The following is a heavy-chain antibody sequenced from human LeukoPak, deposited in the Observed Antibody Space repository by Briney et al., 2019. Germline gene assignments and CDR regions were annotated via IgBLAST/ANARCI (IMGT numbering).Heavy chain of an antibody. D-gene: IGHD1-1*01. V-gene: IGHV1-2*02. Sequence: ASVKVSCKASGYTFTGYYMHWVRQAPGQGLEWMGWINPNSGGTNYAQKFQGRVTMTRDTSISTAYMELSRLRSDDTAVYYCARDSRRGNWNDDDPLGYWGQGTLVTVSS. CDR3: ARDSRRGNWNDDDPLGY. J-gene: IGHJ4*02. CDR2: INPNSGGT. CDR1: GYTFTGYY.